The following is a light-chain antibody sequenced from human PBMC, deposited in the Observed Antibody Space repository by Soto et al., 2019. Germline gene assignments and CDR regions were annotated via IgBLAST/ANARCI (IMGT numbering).Light chain of an antibody. Sequence: DIVMTQSPDSLAVSLGERATINCKSSQSVLYSSNNKNYLAWYQQKPGQPPKLLIYWASTRESGVPDRFSGSGSGTDFTLTISSLQAEDVAVYYCQQYYSTPQTFGGATKVEIK. CDR1: QSVLYSSNNKNY. CDR3: QQYYSTPQT. V-gene: IGKV4-1*01. CDR2: WAS. J-gene: IGKJ4*01.